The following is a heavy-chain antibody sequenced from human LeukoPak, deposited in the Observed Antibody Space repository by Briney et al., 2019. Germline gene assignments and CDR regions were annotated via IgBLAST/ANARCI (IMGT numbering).Heavy chain of an antibody. J-gene: IGHJ3*02. CDR2: IYRSGIT. D-gene: IGHD3-9*01. CDR1: GYSISSGYH. Sequence: SETLSLTCLVSGYSISSGYHWGWIRQPPGKGLDWIGSIYRSGITYYNPSLKSRVTISVDTSKNQFSLKLSSVTAADTAVYYCARHDWTFDIWGQGTMVTASS. CDR3: ARHDWTFDI. V-gene: IGHV4-38-2*01.